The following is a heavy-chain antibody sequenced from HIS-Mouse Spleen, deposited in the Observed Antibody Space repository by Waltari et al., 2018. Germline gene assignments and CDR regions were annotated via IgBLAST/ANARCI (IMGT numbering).Heavy chain of an antibody. D-gene: IGHD6-13*01. V-gene: IGHV4-39*07. CDR1: CASISSSIYD. J-gene: IGHJ2*01. CDR3: AREIPYSSSWYDWYFDL. Sequence: QLQLQESFPGLVKPSETLSHTCTVPCASISSSIYDWGRIRQPAGKGLEWIGSIYYSGSTYYNPSLKSRVTISVDTSKNQFSLKLSSVTAADTAVYYCAREIPYSSSWYDWYFDLWGRGTLVTVSS. CDR2: IYYSGST.